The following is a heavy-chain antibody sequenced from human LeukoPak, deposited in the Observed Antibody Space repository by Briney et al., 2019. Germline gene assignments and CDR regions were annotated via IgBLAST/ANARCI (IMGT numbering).Heavy chain of an antibody. D-gene: IGHD3-16*02. J-gene: IGHJ4*02. Sequence: SETLSLTCTVSGGSISSSSYYWGWIRQPPGKGLEWIGSIYYSGSTYYNPSLKSRVTISVDTSKNQFSLKLSSVTAADTAVYYCASQYDYVRGSYRPFDYWGQGTLVTVSS. V-gene: IGHV4-39*01. CDR3: ASQYDYVRGSYRPFDY. CDR1: GGSISSSSYY. CDR2: IYYSGST.